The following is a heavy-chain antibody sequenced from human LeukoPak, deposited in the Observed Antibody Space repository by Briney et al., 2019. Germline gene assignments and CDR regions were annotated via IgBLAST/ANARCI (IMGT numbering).Heavy chain of an antibody. V-gene: IGHV3-66*02. D-gene: IGHD6-19*01. Sequence: GGSLRLSCAASGFTVSSNYMTWVRQAPGKGLEWVSIIYSGGSTYYADSVNGRFTISRDNSKNTLYLQMNSLRVGDTAVYYCARVQQWLGPKDVWGQGTTVTVSS. J-gene: IGHJ6*02. CDR1: GFTVSSNY. CDR3: ARVQQWLGPKDV. CDR2: IYSGGST.